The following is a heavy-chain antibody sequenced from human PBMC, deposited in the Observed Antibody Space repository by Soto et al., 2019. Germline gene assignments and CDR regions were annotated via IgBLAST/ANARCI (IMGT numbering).Heavy chain of an antibody. CDR2: IYYSGSA. D-gene: IGHD6-19*01. CDR3: ARGEAGVAGRLDY. V-gene: IGHV4-31*03. CDR1: DASISTATFY. Sequence: PSETLSLTCTVSDASISTATFYWIRQLPGEALEWIGYIYYSGSAYYNSSLRSRATLSLDTSKSEFSLTLTSLTAADTAVYYCARGEAGVAGRLDYWGQGTLVTVPQ. J-gene: IGHJ4*02.